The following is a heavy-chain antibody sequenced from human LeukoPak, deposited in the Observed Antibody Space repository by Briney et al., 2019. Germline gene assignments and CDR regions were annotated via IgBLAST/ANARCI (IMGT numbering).Heavy chain of an antibody. CDR1: GFTFSNYA. V-gene: IGHV3-23*01. J-gene: IGHJ4*02. CDR2: ISGSGGST. Sequence: GGSLRLSCAASGFTFSNYAMSWVRQAPGKGLEWVSAISGSGGSTYYADSVKGRFTISRDNSKNTLYLQMNSLRAEDTAVYYCAKARTAMQYYFDYWGQGTLVTVSS. CDR3: AKARTAMQYYFDY. D-gene: IGHD4-17*01.